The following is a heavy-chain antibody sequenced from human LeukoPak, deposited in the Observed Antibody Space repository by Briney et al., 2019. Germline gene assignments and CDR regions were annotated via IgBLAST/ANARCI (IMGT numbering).Heavy chain of an antibody. D-gene: IGHD3-10*01. V-gene: IGHV3-30*18. CDR2: VADNGGAK. CDR3: AKEAAWGEWYFDY. J-gene: IGHJ4*02. CDR1: GFTFRNYG. Sequence: GGSLRLSCVVSGFTFRNYGMHLVRQAPGKGLEGVAVVADNGGAKFYADSVKGRFTISRDNSKNTLYLQMNSLRAEDTAVYYCAKEAAWGEWYFDYWGQGTLVTVSS.